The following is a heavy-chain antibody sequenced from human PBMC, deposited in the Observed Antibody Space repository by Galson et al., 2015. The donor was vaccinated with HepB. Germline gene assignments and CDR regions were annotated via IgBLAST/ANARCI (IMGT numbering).Heavy chain of an antibody. Sequence: SLRLSCAASGFAVSSNYMSWVRQAPGKGLECVSLIYSGGSTHYADSVKGRFTISRDYLKNKLYLQMNSLRAEDTAVYYCARDIRGTYQGYYYYYYMDVWGKGTTVTVSS. CDR3: ARDIRGTYQGYYYYYYMDV. CDR2: IYSGGST. D-gene: IGHD3-10*01. J-gene: IGHJ6*03. V-gene: IGHV3-53*01. CDR1: GFAVSSNY.